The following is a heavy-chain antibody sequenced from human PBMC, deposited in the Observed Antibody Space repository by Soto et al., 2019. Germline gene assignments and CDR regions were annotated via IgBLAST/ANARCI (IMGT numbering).Heavy chain of an antibody. CDR2: IDPSDSYT. CDR1: GYSFTSYW. Sequence: PGESLKISCKGSGYSFTSYWISWVRQMPGKGLEWMGRIDPSDSYTNYSPSLQGHVTISADKSISTAYLQWSSLKASDTAMYYCARRLSYYDFWSGYPPYYYGMDVWGQGTTVTVSS. J-gene: IGHJ6*02. V-gene: IGHV5-10-1*01. D-gene: IGHD3-3*01. CDR3: ARRLSYYDFWSGYPPYYYGMDV.